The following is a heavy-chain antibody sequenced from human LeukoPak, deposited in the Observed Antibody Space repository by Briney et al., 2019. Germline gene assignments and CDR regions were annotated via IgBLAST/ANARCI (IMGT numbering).Heavy chain of an antibody. J-gene: IGHJ6*02. CDR3: VNYGMDV. CDR2: ISSDGGST. V-gene: IGHV3-64*01. Sequence: PGGSLRLSCAASGFTFSMYAMHWVRQAPGKGLEYVSAISSDGGSTYYANSVKGRFTISRDNSKNTLYLQMGSLRAEDMAVYYCVNYGMDVWGQGTTVTASS. CDR1: GFTFSMYA.